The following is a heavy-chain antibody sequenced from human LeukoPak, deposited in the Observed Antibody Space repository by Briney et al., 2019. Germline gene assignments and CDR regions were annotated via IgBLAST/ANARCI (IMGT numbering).Heavy chain of an antibody. Sequence: GGSLRPSCAASGFTFSSYAMSWVRQAPGKGLEWVSAISGSGGSTYYADSVKGRFTISRDNSKNTLYLQMNSLRAEDTAVYYCAKDGDYDILTGSTPFDYWGQGTLVTVSS. CDR2: ISGSGGST. D-gene: IGHD3-9*01. CDR3: AKDGDYDILTGSTPFDY. CDR1: GFTFSSYA. J-gene: IGHJ4*02. V-gene: IGHV3-23*01.